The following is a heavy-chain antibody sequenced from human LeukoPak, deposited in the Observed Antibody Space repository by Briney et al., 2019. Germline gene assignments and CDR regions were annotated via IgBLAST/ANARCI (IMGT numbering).Heavy chain of an antibody. V-gene: IGHV1-2*02. CDR1: GYTFSAYY. D-gene: IGHD4-17*01. J-gene: IGHJ4*02. CDR3: ARVGRHDYGDYGMGH. CDR2: INPNSGGT. Sequence: GASVKVSCKSSGYTFSAYYIHWVRQAPGQGLEWMGWINPNSGGTNYAQKFQGRVTMTRDTSISTAYMELSRLRSDDTAVYYCARVGRHDYGDYGMGHWGQGTLVTVSS.